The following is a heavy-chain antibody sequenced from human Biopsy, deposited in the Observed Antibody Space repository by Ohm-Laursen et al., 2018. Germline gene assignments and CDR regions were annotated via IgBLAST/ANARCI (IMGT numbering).Heavy chain of an antibody. D-gene: IGHD5-12*01. CDR1: GESSSGYF. CDR3: ARGSGYFKLDV. V-gene: IGHV4-34*01. J-gene: IGHJ6*02. Sequence: SDTLSLTCAVNGESSSGYFGNWIRQPPGKGLEWIGEINQSGSTKYNLSLKRRATLSADSSNSQFSLRLTSVTAADTAIYYCARGSGYFKLDVWGQGTTVTVSS. CDR2: INQSGST.